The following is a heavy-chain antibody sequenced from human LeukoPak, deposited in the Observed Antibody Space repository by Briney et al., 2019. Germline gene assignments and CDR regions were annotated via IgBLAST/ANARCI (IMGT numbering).Heavy chain of an antibody. J-gene: IGHJ4*02. CDR1: GGSFSGYY. V-gene: IGHV4-34*01. Sequence: PSETLSLTCAVYGGSFSGYYWSWIRQPPGKGLEWIGEINHSGSTNYNPSLKSRVTISVDTSKNQFSLKLSSVTAADTAVYYCARHGRKAFYDSSGYLDYWGQGTLVTVSS. D-gene: IGHD3-22*01. CDR2: INHSGST. CDR3: ARHGRKAFYDSSGYLDY.